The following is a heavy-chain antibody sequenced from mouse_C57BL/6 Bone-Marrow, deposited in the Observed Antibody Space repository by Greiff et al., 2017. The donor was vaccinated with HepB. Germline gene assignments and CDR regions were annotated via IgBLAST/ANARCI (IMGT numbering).Heavy chain of an antibody. J-gene: IGHJ4*01. Sequence: QVQLKQPGAELVKPGASVKLSCKASGYTFTSYWMHWVKQRPGQGLEWIGMIHPNSGSTNYNEKFKSKATLTVDKTSSTTYMQLSSLTSEDSAVYDCALLYDGSSYDAMDYWGQGTSVTVSS. CDR1: GYTFTSYW. V-gene: IGHV1-64*01. D-gene: IGHD1-1*01. CDR2: IHPNSGST. CDR3: ALLYDGSSYDAMDY.